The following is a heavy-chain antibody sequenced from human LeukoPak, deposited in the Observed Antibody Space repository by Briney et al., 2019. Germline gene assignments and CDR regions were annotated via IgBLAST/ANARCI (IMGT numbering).Heavy chain of an antibody. Sequence: SENLSLTCTVSGGSISSSSYYWGWIRQPPGKGLEWIGSIYYSGSTYYNPSLKSRVTISVDTSKNQFSLKLSSVTAADTAVYYCAEKYSSSWYWFDPWGQGTLVTVSS. CDR3: AEKYSSSWYWFDP. V-gene: IGHV4-39*07. CDR2: IYYSGST. J-gene: IGHJ5*02. D-gene: IGHD6-13*01. CDR1: GGSISSSSYY.